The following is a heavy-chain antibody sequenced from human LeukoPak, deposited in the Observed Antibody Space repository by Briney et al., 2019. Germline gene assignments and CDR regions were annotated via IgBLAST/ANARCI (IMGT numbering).Heavy chain of an antibody. V-gene: IGHV3-23*01. CDR2: ISPSGGST. CDR3: ARDNRGGVVVTAAGP. J-gene: IGHJ5*02. Sequence: GGSLRLSCAASGFTFNNYAMSWVRQAPGKGLEWVSGISPSGGSTYYADSVKGRFTISRDNSKNTLYLQMNSLRAEDTAVYYCARDNRGGVVVTAAGPWGQGTLVTVSS. CDR1: GFTFNNYA. D-gene: IGHD2-21*02.